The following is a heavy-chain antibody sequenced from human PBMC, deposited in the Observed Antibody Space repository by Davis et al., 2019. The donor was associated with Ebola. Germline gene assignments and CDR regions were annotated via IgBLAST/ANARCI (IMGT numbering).Heavy chain of an antibody. J-gene: IGHJ4*02. CDR1: GGTFSSYA. CDR2: IIPILGIA. V-gene: IGHV1-69*04. CDR3: ARDRGMIAAAGHFDY. Sequence: AASVKVSCKASGGTFSSYAISWVRQAPGQGLEWMGRIIPILGIANYAQKFQGRVTMTTDTSTSTAYMELRSLRSDDTAVYYCARDRGMIAAAGHFDYWGQGTLVTVSS. D-gene: IGHD6-13*01.